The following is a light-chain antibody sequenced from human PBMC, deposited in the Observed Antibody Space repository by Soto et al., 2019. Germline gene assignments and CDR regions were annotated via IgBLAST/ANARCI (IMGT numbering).Light chain of an antibody. CDR3: QQSLSTPLT. V-gene: IGKV1-39*01. J-gene: IGKJ1*01. Sequence: DLQMTQSPSSLSASVGDRVTITCRARQTISRYLNWYRQKPGRAPELLIYAASSLQSGVPSRFSGSGSGTDYTLTISSLEPEDFATYYCQQSLSTPLTFGQGTKVEIK. CDR1: QTISRY. CDR2: AAS.